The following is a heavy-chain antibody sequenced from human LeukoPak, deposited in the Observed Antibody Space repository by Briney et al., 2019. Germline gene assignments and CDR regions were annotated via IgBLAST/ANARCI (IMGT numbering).Heavy chain of an antibody. V-gene: IGHV4-34*01. CDR1: GGSFSGFY. CDR2: IDHSGST. Sequence: SETLSLTCDVYGGSFSGFYWNWIRQPPGKGLEWIGEIDHSGSTNYNPSLKSRVTISVDTSKNQFSLKLSSVTAADTAVYYCARGDYYDSSGYIDYWGQGTLVTVSS. D-gene: IGHD3-22*01. J-gene: IGHJ4*02. CDR3: ARGDYYDSSGYIDY.